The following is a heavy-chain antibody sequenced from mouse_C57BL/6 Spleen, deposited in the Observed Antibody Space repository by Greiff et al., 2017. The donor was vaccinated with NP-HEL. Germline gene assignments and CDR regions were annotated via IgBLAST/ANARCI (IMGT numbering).Heavy chain of an antibody. CDR3: AIITTVPYWYFDV. D-gene: IGHD1-1*01. J-gene: IGHJ1*03. CDR2: ISYDGSN. V-gene: IGHV3-6*01. CDR1: GYSITSGYY. Sequence: DVKLQESGPGLVKPSQSLSLTCSVTGYSITSGYYWNWIRQFPGNKLEWMGYISYDGSNNYNQSLNNRISITRDTSKNQFFLKLNSVTTEDTSTYYCAIITTVPYWYFDVWGTGTTVTVSS.